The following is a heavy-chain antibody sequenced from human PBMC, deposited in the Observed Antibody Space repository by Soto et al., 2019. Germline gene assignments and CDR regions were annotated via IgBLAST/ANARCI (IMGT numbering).Heavy chain of an antibody. Sequence: RKISCKGSGYSFTSYWISWVRQLPGKGLEWMGRIDPSDSYTNYSPSFQGNVTISADKSISTAYLQWSSLKASDTAMYYCARRSDGMDVWGQGTTVTVSS. CDR3: ARRSDGMDV. CDR1: GYSFTSYW. V-gene: IGHV5-10-1*01. CDR2: IDPSDSYT. J-gene: IGHJ6*02.